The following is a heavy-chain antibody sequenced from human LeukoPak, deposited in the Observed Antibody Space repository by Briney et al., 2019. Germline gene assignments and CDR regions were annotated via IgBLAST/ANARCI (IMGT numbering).Heavy chain of an antibody. J-gene: IGHJ4*02. D-gene: IGHD3-10*01. Sequence: GGSLRLSCAASGFTFSSYAMSWVRQAPGKGLEWVSAISGSGGSTYYADSVKGRFTISRDMSRNTLYLQMNSLRAEDTAVYFCARTQVYGSGIIDYWGQGTLVTVSS. V-gene: IGHV3-23*01. CDR3: ARTQVYGSGIIDY. CDR2: ISGSGGST. CDR1: GFTFSSYA.